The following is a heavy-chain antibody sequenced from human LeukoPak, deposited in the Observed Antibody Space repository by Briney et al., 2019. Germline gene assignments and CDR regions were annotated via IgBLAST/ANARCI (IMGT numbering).Heavy chain of an antibody. CDR2: IYPGDSDT. CDR3: ARLGSDGYNYAGAPPPNWFDP. J-gene: IGHJ5*02. CDR1: GYSFTSYW. D-gene: IGHD5-24*01. V-gene: IGHV5-51*01. Sequence: GESLKISCKGSGYSFTSYWIGWVRQMPGKGLEWMGIIYPGDSDTRYSPSFQGQVTISADKSISTAYLQWSSLKASDTAMYYCARLGSDGYNYAGAPPPNWFDPWGQGTLVTVSS.